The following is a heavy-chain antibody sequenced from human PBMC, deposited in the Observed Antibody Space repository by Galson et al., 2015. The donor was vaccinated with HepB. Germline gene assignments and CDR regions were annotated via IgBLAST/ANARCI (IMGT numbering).Heavy chain of an antibody. CDR3: VKDRLGELPLV. J-gene: IGHJ3*01. D-gene: IGHD3-16*01. V-gene: IGHV3-23*01. CDR1: GFSFDTYA. Sequence: SLRLSCAGSGFSFDTYAMNWVRQAPGKGLEWVASISVDGDITYYADSVRGRFTISGADSRSTLYLQMNSLRAEDTAMYYCVKDRLGELPLVWGQGTMVTVSS. CDR2: ISVDGDIT.